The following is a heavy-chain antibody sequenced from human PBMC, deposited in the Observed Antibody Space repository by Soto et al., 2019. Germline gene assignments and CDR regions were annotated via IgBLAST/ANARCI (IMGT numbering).Heavy chain of an antibody. V-gene: IGHV3-30*19. CDR1: GFTFSSYG. Sequence: QVQLVESGGGVVQPGRSLRLSCAASGFTFSSYGMHWVRQAPGKGLEWVAVISYDGSNKYYADSVKGRFTISRDNSKNTLYLQMNSLRAEDTAVYYCARDRTTPPYYYYYGMDVWGQGTTVTVSS. D-gene: IGHD1-1*01. CDR3: ARDRTTPPYYYYYGMDV. J-gene: IGHJ6*02. CDR2: ISYDGSNK.